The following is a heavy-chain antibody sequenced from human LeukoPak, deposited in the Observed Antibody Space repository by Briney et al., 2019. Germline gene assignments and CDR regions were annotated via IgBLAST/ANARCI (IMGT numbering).Heavy chain of an antibody. J-gene: IGHJ4*02. CDR1: GFAFSNYA. D-gene: IGHD2-8*01. CDR3: AKDVCTSPRCLLYFDS. CDR2: ISGFNT. V-gene: IGHV3-23*01. Sequence: GGSLRLSCTTSGFAFSNYAMNWVRQAPGKGPEWVAGISGFNTYYADSVKGRFTIFRDNSKNVLYLQMDRLRAEDTAVYSCAKDVCTSPRCLLYFDSWGQGTLVTVSS.